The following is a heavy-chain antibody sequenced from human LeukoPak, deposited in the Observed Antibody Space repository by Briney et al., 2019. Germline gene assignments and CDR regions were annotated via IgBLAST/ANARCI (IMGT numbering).Heavy chain of an antibody. D-gene: IGHD1-7*01. CDR1: GGTFISYA. Sequence: SVKVSCKASGGTFISYAISWVRQAPGQGLEWMGGIIPIFGTANYAQKFQGRVTITADESTSTAYMELSSLRSEDTAVYYCAKAGGRGTTYGMDVWGQGTTVTVS. V-gene: IGHV1-69*13. CDR3: AKAGGRGTTYGMDV. CDR2: IIPIFGTA. J-gene: IGHJ6*02.